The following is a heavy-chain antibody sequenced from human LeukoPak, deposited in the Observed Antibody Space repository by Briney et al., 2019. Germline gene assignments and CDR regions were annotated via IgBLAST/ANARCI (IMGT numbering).Heavy chain of an antibody. Sequence: GGSLRLSCAASGFTFSSYWMHWVRHAPGKGLVWVSRINSDESSTSYADSVKGRFTISRDNAKNTLYLQMNSLRAEDTAVYYCARGGMVRGVRFAFDIWGQGTMVTVSS. D-gene: IGHD3-10*01. J-gene: IGHJ3*02. V-gene: IGHV3-74*01. CDR1: GFTFSSYW. CDR3: ARGGMVRGVRFAFDI. CDR2: INSDESST.